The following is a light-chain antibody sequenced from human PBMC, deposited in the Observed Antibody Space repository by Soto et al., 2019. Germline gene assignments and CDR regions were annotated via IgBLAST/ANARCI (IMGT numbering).Light chain of an antibody. J-gene: IGKJ3*01. V-gene: IGKV3-15*01. CDR3: KQYNSWPLT. Sequence: EIVMTQSPATLSVSPGERATRPCRASQGVNTNLAWYQQKHGQAPQLLISGASTRATGVTARFNGSGSGTEFTLTITSLQSEDFATYSCKQYNSWPLTFGHGTKVGFK. CDR1: QGVNTN. CDR2: GAS.